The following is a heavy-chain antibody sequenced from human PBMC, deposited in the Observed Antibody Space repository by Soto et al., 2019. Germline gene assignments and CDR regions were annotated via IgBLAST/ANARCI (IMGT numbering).Heavy chain of an antibody. CDR3: ARVERLTVTTLSSRYYWCYVDV. Sequence: QVQLVQSGAEVKNPGASVKVSCKASGYTFTNYRISWVRQAPGHGLEWMGWVSGYNGDTNYAQKMQGRVTMTTDTPTSTAYMYLGGLRSNAAAVYYYARVERLTVTTLSSRYYWCYVDVCAQGTTVTVS. D-gene: IGHD2-8*01. CDR1: GYTFTNYR. J-gene: IGHJ6*02. CDR2: VSGYNGDT. V-gene: IGHV1-18*04.